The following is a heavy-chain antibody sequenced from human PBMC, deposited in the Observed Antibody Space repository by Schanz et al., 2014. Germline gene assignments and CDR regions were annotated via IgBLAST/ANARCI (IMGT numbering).Heavy chain of an antibody. J-gene: IGHJ4*02. CDR2: ITNKPNNYNT. CDR1: GFTFSDHY. V-gene: IGHV3-72*01. CDR3: ARDGDFDY. Sequence: VQLVESGGGLVQPGGSLRLSCAASGFTFSDHYMDWVRQAPGKGLEWVGRITNKPNNYNTEYAASVKGRFTISRDDSRNSLYLQMNSLRAEDTAVYYCARDGDFDYWGQGTLVTVSS.